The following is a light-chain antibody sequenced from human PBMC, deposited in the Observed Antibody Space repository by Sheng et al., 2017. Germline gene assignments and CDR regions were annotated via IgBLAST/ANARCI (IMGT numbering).Light chain of an antibody. V-gene: IGKV1-33*01. J-gene: IGKJ4*01. CDR1: QDISNY. Sequence: DIQMTQSPSSLSASVGDRVTITCQASQDISNYLNWYQQKPGKAPKLLIYDASNLETGVPSRFSGSGSGTDFTFTISSLQPEDIATYYCQQYDNLLVLRFDRGTK. CDR2: DAS. CDR3: QQYDNLLVLR.